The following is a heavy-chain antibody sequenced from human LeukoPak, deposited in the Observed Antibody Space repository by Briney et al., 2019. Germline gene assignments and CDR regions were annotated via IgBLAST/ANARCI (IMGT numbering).Heavy chain of an antibody. D-gene: IGHD4-17*01. V-gene: IGHV3-21*01. Sequence: GGSLRLSCAASGFTLSSYSMNWVRQAPGKGLEWVSSISSSSSYIYYADSVKGRFTISRDNAKNSLYLQMNSLRAEDTAVYYCASPNDYGDYGGGYWGQGTLVTVSS. CDR1: GFTLSSYS. CDR2: ISSSSSYI. CDR3: ASPNDYGDYGGGY. J-gene: IGHJ4*02.